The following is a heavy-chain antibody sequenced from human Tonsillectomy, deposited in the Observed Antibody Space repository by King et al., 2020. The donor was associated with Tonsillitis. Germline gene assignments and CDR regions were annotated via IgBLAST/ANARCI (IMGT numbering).Heavy chain of an antibody. D-gene: IGHD1-1*01. CDR2: VIPIFGTA. J-gene: IGHJ6*03. CDR3: ARVYPNLGYMDV. V-gene: IGHV1-69*01. Sequence: VQLVQSGAEVKKPGSSVKVSCKASGGTFSSYAISWVRQAPGQGLEWMGGVIPIFGTANSAQKFQGRVTFTADESTSTAYMELCSLRSEDTAVYYCARVYPNLGYMDVWGKGTTVTVSS. CDR1: GGTFSSYA.